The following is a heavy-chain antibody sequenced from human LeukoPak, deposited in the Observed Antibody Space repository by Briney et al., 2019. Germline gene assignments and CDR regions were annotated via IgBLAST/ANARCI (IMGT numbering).Heavy chain of an antibody. D-gene: IGHD3-10*01. CDR2: ISDDGSNK. Sequence: GGSLRLSCAASGFTFSSYTIHWVRQAPGKGLEWVAVISDDGSNKYFADSVKGRFSISRDNSQNTLYLQMNTLRVEDTSVYYCARGRYYYGSGDWGQGTLVTVSS. CDR3: ARGRYYYGSGD. CDR1: GFTFSSYT. J-gene: IGHJ4*02. V-gene: IGHV3-30-3*01.